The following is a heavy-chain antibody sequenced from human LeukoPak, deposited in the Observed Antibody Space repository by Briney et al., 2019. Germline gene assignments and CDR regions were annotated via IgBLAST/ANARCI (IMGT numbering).Heavy chain of an antibody. CDR2: VYPGDSET. CDR3: ASGRMVRGVISWFDP. CDR1: GYSFTNYW. J-gene: IGHJ5*02. V-gene: IGHV5-51*01. D-gene: IGHD3-10*01. Sequence: LGESLKISCKGSGYSFTNYWCVWVRQMPGKGLEWVGIVYPGDSETRYSPSFQGQVTISADKSISTAFLQWSSLKASDTAMYYCASGRMVRGVISWFDPWGQGTLVTVSS.